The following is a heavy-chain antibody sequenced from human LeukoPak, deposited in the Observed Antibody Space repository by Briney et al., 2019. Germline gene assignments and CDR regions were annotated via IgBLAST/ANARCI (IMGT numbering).Heavy chain of an antibody. CDR1: GFTFSSYV. Sequence: QTGGSLRLSCAASGFTFSSYVMSWVRQAPGKGLEWVSAISGSGGRSYCADSVKGRFTISRDNSKNTLYLQMNSLRAEDTAVYYCARVESHLWVPGGYFDYWGQGTLVTVSS. J-gene: IGHJ4*02. V-gene: IGHV3-23*01. CDR2: ISGSGGRS. D-gene: IGHD2/OR15-2a*01. CDR3: ARVESHLWVPGGYFDY.